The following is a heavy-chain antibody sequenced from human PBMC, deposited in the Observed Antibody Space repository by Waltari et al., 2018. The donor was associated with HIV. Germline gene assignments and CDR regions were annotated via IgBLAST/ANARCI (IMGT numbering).Heavy chain of an antibody. Sequence: EVQLLESGGGLVQPGGSLRLSSAASGFTFSSYAMRWVRQAQGKGLEWVSAISGSGGSTYYADSVKGRFTISRDNSKNTLYLQMNSLRAEDTAVYYCAKTVPIGVVIIGAFDIWGQGTMVTVSS. D-gene: IGHD3-3*01. V-gene: IGHV3-23*01. CDR1: GFTFSSYA. CDR3: AKTVPIGVVIIGAFDI. CDR2: ISGSGGST. J-gene: IGHJ3*02.